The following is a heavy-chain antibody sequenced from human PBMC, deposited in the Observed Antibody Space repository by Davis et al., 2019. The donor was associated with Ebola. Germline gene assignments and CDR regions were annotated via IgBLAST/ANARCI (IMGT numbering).Heavy chain of an antibody. V-gene: IGHV1-18*04. Sequence: ASVKVSCKASGYTFTSYGITWVRQAPGQGLEWMGWINPHNGNTNYAQNVQGRVTMTTDTSTSTAYMEVGSLRTDDTAVYYCARYLNLIGYYGMDVWGQGTTVTVSS. J-gene: IGHJ6*02. CDR1: GYTFTSYG. D-gene: IGHD2/OR15-2a*01. CDR2: INPHNGNT. CDR3: ARYLNLIGYYGMDV.